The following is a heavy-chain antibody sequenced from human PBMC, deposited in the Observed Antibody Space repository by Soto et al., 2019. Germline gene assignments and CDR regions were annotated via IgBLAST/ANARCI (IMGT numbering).Heavy chain of an antibody. CDR2: ISSSSSYI. D-gene: IGHD5-18*01. V-gene: IGHV3-21*01. J-gene: IGHJ6*02. CDR1: GFTFSSYS. CDR3: ARDADTARYYYYYGMDV. Sequence: PGGSLRLSCAASGFTFSSYSMNWVRQAPGKGLEWVSSISSSSSYIYYADSVKGRFTISRDNAKNSLYLQMNSLRAEDTAVYYCARDADTARYYYYYGMDVWGQVTTFTVSS.